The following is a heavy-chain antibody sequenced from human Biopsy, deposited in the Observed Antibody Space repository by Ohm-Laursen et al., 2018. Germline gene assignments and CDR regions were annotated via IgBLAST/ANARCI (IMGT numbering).Heavy chain of an antibody. Sequence: SLRLSCAAPGFTYITFAMSWVRQAPGKGPEWVSTISANGATSYYADSVKGRFTISRDNSKNTLYLQMNSLRADDTAVYYCAKSGIGTVTRHFDLWGQGTLVTVSS. CDR3: AKSGIGTVTRHFDL. CDR2: ISANGATS. CDR1: GFTYITFA. J-gene: IGHJ4*02. V-gene: IGHV3-23*01. D-gene: IGHD4-17*01.